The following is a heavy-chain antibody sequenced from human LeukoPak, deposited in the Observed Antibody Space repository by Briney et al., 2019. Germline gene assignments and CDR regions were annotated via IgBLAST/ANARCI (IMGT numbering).Heavy chain of an antibody. CDR2: IYYSGST. D-gene: IGHD6-6*01. J-gene: IGHJ6*02. CDR3: ARTRYSSSSLYYYYYYGMDV. V-gene: IGHV4-59*08. Sequence: SETLSLTCTVSGGSISSYYWSWIRQPPGKGLEWIGYIYYSGSTNYNPSLKSRVTISVDTSKNQFSLKLSSVTAADTAVYYCARTRYSSSSLYYYYYYGMDVWGQGTTVTVSS. CDR1: GGSISSYY.